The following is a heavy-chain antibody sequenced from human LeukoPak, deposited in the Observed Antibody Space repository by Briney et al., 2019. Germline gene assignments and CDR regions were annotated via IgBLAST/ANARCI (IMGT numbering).Heavy chain of an antibody. CDR3: ARLGGTVTGEFDY. CDR1: GGSISSSSYY. D-gene: IGHD4-11*01. J-gene: IGHJ4*02. V-gene: IGHV4-39*01. CDR2: IYYSGST. Sequence: TSETLSLTCTVSGGSISSSSYYWGWIRQPPGKGLEWIGSIYYSGSTYYNPSLKSRVTISVDTSKNQFSLKLSSVTAADTAVYYCARLGGTVTGEFDYWGQGTLVTVSS.